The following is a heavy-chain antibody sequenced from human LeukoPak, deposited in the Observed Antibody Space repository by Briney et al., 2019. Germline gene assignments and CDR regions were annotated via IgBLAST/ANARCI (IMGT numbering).Heavy chain of an antibody. CDR3: ARGLALSMIVVVITTTLDY. Sequence: ASVKVSCKASGCTFTGYYMHWVRQAPGQGLEWMGWINPNSGGTNYAQKFQGRVTMTRDTSISTAYMELSRLRSDDTAVYYCARGLALSMIVVVITTTLDYWGQGTLVTVSS. D-gene: IGHD3-22*01. J-gene: IGHJ4*02. CDR1: GCTFTGYY. CDR2: INPNSGGT. V-gene: IGHV1-2*02.